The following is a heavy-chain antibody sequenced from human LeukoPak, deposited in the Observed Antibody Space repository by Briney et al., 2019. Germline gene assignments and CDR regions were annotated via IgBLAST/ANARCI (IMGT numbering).Heavy chain of an antibody. V-gene: IGHV1-69*04. CDR1: GGTFSSYA. J-gene: IGHJ4*02. D-gene: IGHD3-22*01. Sequence: ASVKVSCKASGGTFSSYAISWVRQAPGQGLEWMGRIIPILGIANYAQKFQGRVTITADKSTSTAYMELSSLRSEDTAVYYCARAPIDSSGYYDDYWGQGTLVTVSS. CDR2: IIPILGIA. CDR3: ARAPIDSSGYYDDY.